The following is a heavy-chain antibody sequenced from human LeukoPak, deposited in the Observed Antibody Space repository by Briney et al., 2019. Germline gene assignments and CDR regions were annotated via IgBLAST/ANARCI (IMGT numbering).Heavy chain of an antibody. CDR2: INPNSGGT. J-gene: IGHJ6*03. Sequence: GASVKVSCKASGYTFTGYYMHWVRQAPGQGLEWMGWINPNSGGTNYAQKFQGRVTMTRDTSISTAYMELSRLRSDDTAVYYCARDQRVATISVKSDYYYYYYMDVWGKGTTVTISS. CDR1: GYTFTGYY. CDR3: ARDQRVATISVKSDYYYYYYMDV. V-gene: IGHV1-2*02. D-gene: IGHD5-12*01.